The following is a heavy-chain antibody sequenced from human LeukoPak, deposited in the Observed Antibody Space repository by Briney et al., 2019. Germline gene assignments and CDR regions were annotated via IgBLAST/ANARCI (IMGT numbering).Heavy chain of an antibody. CDR3: ARSIAVAGLNWFDP. CDR2: IYYSGST. J-gene: IGHJ5*02. Sequence: PSETLSLTCTVSGGSISSYYWSWIRQPPGKGLEWIGYIYYSGSTNYNPSLKSRVTISVDTSKNQFSLKLSSVTAADTAVYYCARSIAVAGLNWFDPWGQGTLVTVSS. CDR1: GGSISSYY. D-gene: IGHD6-19*01. V-gene: IGHV4-59*08.